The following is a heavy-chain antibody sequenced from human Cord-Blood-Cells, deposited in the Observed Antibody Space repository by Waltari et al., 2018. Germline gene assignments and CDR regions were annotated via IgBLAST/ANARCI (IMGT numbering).Heavy chain of an antibody. CDR1: GGSISSSSYY. CDR3: ARLYDSSGYLDY. J-gene: IGHJ4*02. V-gene: IGHV4-39*01. CDR2: VYYSGST. D-gene: IGHD3-22*01. Sequence: QVQLQQWGAGLLKPSETLSLTCAVYGGSISSSSYYWGWIRQPPGKGLEWIGSVYYSGSTYYTPSLKSRVTISVDTSKNQFSLKLSSVTAADTAVYYCARLYDSSGYLDYWGQGTLVTVSS.